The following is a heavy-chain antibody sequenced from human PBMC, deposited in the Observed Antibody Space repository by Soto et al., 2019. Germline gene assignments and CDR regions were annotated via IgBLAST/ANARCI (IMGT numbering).Heavy chain of an antibody. D-gene: IGHD6-6*01. J-gene: IGHJ6*02. V-gene: IGHV4-4*07. Sequence: SETLSLTCTVSGGSISSYYWSWIRQPAGKGLEWIGRIYTSGSTYYNPSLKSRVTMSVDTSKNQFSLKLSSVTAADTAVYYCARVRIAARTGAYGMDVWGQGTTVTVSS. CDR1: GGSISSYY. CDR3: ARVRIAARTGAYGMDV. CDR2: IYTSGST.